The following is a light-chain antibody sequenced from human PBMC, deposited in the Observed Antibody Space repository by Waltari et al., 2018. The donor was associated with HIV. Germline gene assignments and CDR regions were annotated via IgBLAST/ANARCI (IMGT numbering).Light chain of an antibody. CDR3: SSYTSSNTYV. CDR1: SSDVGAYNY. V-gene: IGLV2-14*01. Sequence: QSALTQPASVSGSPGQSITISCTGTSSDVGAYNYVSWYQQHPGKAPKLMISEVSDRPSVVSNRFSGSKSGNTASLTISGLQAEDEADYYCSSYTSSNTYVFGTGTKVTVL. J-gene: IGLJ1*01. CDR2: EVS.